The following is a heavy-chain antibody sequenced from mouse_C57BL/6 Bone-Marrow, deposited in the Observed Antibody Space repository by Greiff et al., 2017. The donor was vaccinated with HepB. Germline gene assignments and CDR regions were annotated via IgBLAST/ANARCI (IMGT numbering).Heavy chain of an antibody. CDR2: IWSGGSP. CDR1: GFSLTSYG. J-gene: IGHJ2*01. V-gene: IGHV2-2*01. CDR3: ARTDYFDY. Sequence: VKVVESGPGLVQPSQSLSITCTVSGFSLTSYGVHWVRQSPGKGLEWLGVIWSGGSPDYNAAFISRLSISKDNSKSQVFFKMNSLQADDTAIYYCARTDYFDYWGQGTTLTVSS.